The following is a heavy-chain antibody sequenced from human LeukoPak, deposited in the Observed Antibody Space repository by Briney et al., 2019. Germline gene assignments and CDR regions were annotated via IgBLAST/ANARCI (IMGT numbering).Heavy chain of an antibody. CDR1: GFTFSSYA. CDR3: AKVPLKWELLRDDAFDI. CDR2: ISSNGGST. J-gene: IGHJ3*02. Sequence: GGSLRLSCAASGFTFSSYAMHWVRQAPGKGLEYVSAISSNGGSTYYANSVKGRFTISRDNSKNTLYLQMNSLRAEDTAVYYCAKVPLKWELLRDDAFDIWGQGTMVTVSS. D-gene: IGHD1-26*01. V-gene: IGHV3-64*01.